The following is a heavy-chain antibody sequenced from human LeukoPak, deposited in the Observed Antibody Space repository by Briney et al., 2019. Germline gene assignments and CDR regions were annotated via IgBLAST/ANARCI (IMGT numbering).Heavy chain of an antibody. D-gene: IGHD2-2*01. CDR2: SYTSGST. CDR3: ARRYCSSTNCHDAFDI. Sequence: PSETLSLTCSVSGGSISSGNYYWSWIRQPAGKGLGWIGRSYTSGSTNYNPSLKSRVTISVDTSKNQFSLKLNSVTAADTAVYYCARRYCSSTNCHDAFDIWGQGTMVTVSS. V-gene: IGHV4-61*02. CDR1: GGSISSGNYY. J-gene: IGHJ3*02.